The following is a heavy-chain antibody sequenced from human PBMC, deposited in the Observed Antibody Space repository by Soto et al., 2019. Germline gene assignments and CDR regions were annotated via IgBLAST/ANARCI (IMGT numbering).Heavy chain of an antibody. D-gene: IGHD5-18*01. CDR2: ISYGGTT. CDR1: GGSISSDDYY. CDR3: ARNLGGYSNNYFDY. V-gene: IGHV4-30-4*01. J-gene: IGHJ4*02. Sequence: PSETLSLTCTVSGGSISSDDYYWSWTRQPPGKGLEWIGYISYGGTTYYNPSLKSRVTISIDMSQNQFSLKLSFVTAADTAVYYCARNLGGYSNNYFDYWGQGTLVTVLL.